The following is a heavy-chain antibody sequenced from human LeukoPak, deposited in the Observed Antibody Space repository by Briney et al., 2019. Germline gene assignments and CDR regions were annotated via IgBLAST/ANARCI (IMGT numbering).Heavy chain of an antibody. CDR2: IKGDGSST. V-gene: IGHV3-74*01. Sequence: GGSLRLSCAASAFTFSNYWMNWVRQAPGKGLVWVARIKGDGSSTIYADSVKGRFTISRDNSKNTLYLQTSSLRAEDTAVYYCARASTTVPNLLDHWGRGTLVTVSS. J-gene: IGHJ4*02. D-gene: IGHD4-17*01. CDR1: AFTFSNYW. CDR3: ARASTTVPNLLDH.